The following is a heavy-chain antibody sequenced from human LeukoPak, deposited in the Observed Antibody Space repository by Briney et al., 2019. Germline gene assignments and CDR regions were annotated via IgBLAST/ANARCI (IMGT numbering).Heavy chain of an antibody. CDR3: ARLGLYSGYEYYFDF. Sequence: PSETLSLTCTVSGGSISSYYWSWIRQPPGKGLEWIGYISHSGSTNYNPSLKSRVTISVDTSKNQFSLKLSSVTAADTAVYYCARLGLYSGYEYYFDFWGQGTLVTVSS. J-gene: IGHJ4*02. CDR2: ISHSGST. V-gene: IGHV4-59*01. D-gene: IGHD5-12*01. CDR1: GGSISSYY.